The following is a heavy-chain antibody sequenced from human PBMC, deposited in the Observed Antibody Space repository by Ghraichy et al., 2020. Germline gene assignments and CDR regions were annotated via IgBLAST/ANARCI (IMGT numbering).Heavy chain of an antibody. CDR3: ARHLLGNGWFDP. J-gene: IGHJ5*02. D-gene: IGHD2-15*01. Sequence: SETLSLTCTVSGGSISSSSYYWGWIRQPPGKGLEWIGSIYYSGSTYYNPSLKSRVTISVDTSKNQFSLKLSSVTAADTAVYYCARHLLGNGWFDPWGQGTLVTVSS. CDR1: GGSISSSSYY. CDR2: IYYSGST. V-gene: IGHV4-39*01.